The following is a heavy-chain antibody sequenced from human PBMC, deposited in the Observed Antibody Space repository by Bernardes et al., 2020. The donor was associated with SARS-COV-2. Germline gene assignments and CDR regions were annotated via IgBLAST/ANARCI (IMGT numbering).Heavy chain of an antibody. CDR3: ARGSLQFLFTQRFFFDH. V-gene: IGHV4-34*01. D-gene: IGHD3-3*01. CDR2: INRSGNT. Sequence: SETLSLTCAVYGGAFMGYSWTWIRQPPGKGLEWIGEINRSGNTNYNPSLKSRVTISVDTSKNQFSLKLSSVTAADTAVYYCARGSLQFLFTQRFFFDHWGQGTLVTVSS. J-gene: IGHJ4*02. CDR1: GGAFMGYS.